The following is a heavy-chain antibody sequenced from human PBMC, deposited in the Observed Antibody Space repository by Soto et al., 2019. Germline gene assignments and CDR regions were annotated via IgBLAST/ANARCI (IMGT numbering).Heavy chain of an antibody. CDR2: ITNTGGDT. CDR1: GFTFSRYW. CDR3: ARASGESYPGSRVFDS. D-gene: IGHD3-10*01. J-gene: IGHJ4*02. V-gene: IGHV3-23*01. Sequence: GGSLRLSCAASGFTFSRYWMSWVRQAPGKGLEWVSVITNTGGDTLYADSVKGRFTISRDNSKNTLYLQMNSLRAEDTAIYYCARASGESYPGSRVFDSWGQGTRVTVSS.